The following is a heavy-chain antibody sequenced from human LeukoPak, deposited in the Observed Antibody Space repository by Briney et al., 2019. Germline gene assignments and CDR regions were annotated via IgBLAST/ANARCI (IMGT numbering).Heavy chain of an antibody. CDR2: ISSGGSYI. Sequence: GGSLRLSCTASGFTLSSYSMTWVRQAPGKGLEWVSSISSGGSYIYYADSVKGRFTTSRDNARNSLYLQMNSLRAEDTAVYYCAKSSPNSATYYGYWGQGTPVTVSS. CDR3: AKSSPNSATYYGY. CDR1: GFTLSSYS. D-gene: IGHD1-26*01. V-gene: IGHV3-21*04. J-gene: IGHJ4*02.